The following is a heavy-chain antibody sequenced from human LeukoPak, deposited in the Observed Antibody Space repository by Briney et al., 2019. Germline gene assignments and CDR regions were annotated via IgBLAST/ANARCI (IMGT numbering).Heavy chain of an antibody. CDR2: IKSKTNGETR. Sequence: GGSLRLSCAASGFTLSNAWMNWVRQAPGKGLEWVGLIKSKTNGETRDYAAPVKGRFTISRDDSDNTLYLQMNGLKNEDTAVYYCAKVAKYYYGSETYYFFEHWGQGTPVTASS. J-gene: IGHJ4*02. V-gene: IGHV3-15*01. CDR1: GFTLSNAW. D-gene: IGHD3-10*01. CDR3: AKVAKYYYGSETYYFFEH.